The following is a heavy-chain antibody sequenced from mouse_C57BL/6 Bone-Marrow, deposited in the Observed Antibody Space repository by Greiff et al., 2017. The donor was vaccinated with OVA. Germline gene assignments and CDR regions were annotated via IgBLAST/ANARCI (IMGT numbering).Heavy chain of an antibody. Sequence: VKLQQPGAELVKPGASVKMSCKASGYTFTSYWITWVKQRPGQGLEWIGDIYPGSGSTNYNEKFKSKATLTVDTSSSTAYMQLSSLTSEDSAVYYCAREHLTTVVADYWGQGTTLTVSS. J-gene: IGHJ2*01. V-gene: IGHV1-55*01. D-gene: IGHD1-1*01. CDR2: IYPGSGST. CDR1: GYTFTSYW. CDR3: AREHLTTVVADY.